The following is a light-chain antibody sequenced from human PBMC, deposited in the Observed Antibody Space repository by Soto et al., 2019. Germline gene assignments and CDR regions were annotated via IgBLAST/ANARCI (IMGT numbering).Light chain of an antibody. CDR2: GAS. CDR1: QSVSSDY. V-gene: IGKV3-20*01. J-gene: IGKJ4*01. CDR3: QQYGSTPPVT. Sequence: EIVLTQSPGTLSLSPGERATLSCRASQSVSSDYLSWYQQKPGQPPRLLIYGASYRATGIPDRFSGGGSGTDFTLTISRLEAEDFAVCYCQQYGSTPPVTFGGGTKV.